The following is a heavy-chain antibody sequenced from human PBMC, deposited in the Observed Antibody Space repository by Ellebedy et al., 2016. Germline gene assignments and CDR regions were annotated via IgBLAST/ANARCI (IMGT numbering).Heavy chain of an antibody. Sequence: GGSLRLXXAASGFTFSSYWMHWVRQAPGKGLVWVSRINSDGSSTSYADSVKGRFTISRDNAKNTLYLQMNSLRAEDTAVYYCARDRFLEWLSYMDVWGKGTTVTVSS. D-gene: IGHD3-3*01. CDR1: GFTFSSYW. J-gene: IGHJ6*03. V-gene: IGHV3-74*01. CDR3: ARDRFLEWLSYMDV. CDR2: INSDGSST.